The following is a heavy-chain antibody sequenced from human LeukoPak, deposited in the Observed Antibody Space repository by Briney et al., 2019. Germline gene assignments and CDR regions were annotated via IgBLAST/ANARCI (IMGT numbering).Heavy chain of an antibody. CDR2: IKTDGSEK. CDR1: GFSFTNTW. J-gene: IGHJ4*02. CDR3: ARDLSHDSSG. D-gene: IGHD3-22*01. V-gene: IGHV3-7*01. Sequence: PGGSLRLSCAASGFSFTNTWMTWVRQAPGKGLECVANIKTDGSEKYYVDSVRGRFTISRDNAKNSLYLQMNSLRVEDTAIYYCARDLSHDSSGWSQGTLVTVSS.